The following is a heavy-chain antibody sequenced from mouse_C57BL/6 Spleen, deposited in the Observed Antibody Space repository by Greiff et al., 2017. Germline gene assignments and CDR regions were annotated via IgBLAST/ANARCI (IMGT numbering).Heavy chain of an antibody. Sequence: QVQLQQPGTELVKPGASVKLSCKASGYTFTSYWMHWVKQRPGQGLEWIGNINPSNGGTNYNEKFKSKATLTVDKSSSTAYMHLSSLTSEDSAVYYCAREGYYGQYAMDYWGQGTSVTVSA. CDR3: AREGYYGQYAMDY. CDR2: INPSNGGT. D-gene: IGHD1-2*01. J-gene: IGHJ4*01. CDR1: GYTFTSYW. V-gene: IGHV1-53*01.